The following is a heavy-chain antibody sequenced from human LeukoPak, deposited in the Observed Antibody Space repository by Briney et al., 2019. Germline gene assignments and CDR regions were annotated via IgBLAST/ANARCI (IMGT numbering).Heavy chain of an antibody. J-gene: IGHJ4*02. CDR1: GFTFSSYW. CDR2: INSDGSST. CDR3: APLGYCSGGSCYN. Sequence: GGSLRLSCAASGFTFSSYWMHWVRQAPGKGLVWVSRINSDGSSTSYADSVKGRFTISRDNAKNTLYLQMNSLRAEDTAVYYCAPLGYCSGGSCYNWGQGTLVTVSS. V-gene: IGHV3-74*01. D-gene: IGHD2-15*01.